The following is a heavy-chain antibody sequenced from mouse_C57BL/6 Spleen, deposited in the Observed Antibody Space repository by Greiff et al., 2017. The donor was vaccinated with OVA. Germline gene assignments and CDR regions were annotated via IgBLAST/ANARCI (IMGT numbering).Heavy chain of an antibody. Sequence: EVQLQQSGGGLVKPGGSLKLSCAASGFTFSDYGMHWVRQAPEKGLEWVAYISSGSSTIYYADTVKGRFTISRDNAKNTLFLQMTSLRSEDTAMYYCARTAQTHFDYWGQGTTLTVSS. D-gene: IGHD3-2*02. CDR2: ISSGSSTI. CDR1: GFTFSDYG. J-gene: IGHJ2*01. V-gene: IGHV5-17*01. CDR3: ARTAQTHFDY.